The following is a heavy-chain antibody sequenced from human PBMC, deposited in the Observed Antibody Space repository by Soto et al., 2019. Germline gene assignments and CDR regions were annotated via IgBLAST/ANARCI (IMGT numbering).Heavy chain of an antibody. Sequence: RASVKVSCKSSVGTFNSYTISWVRQAPGQGLEWMGGFVTKFGTTNYAPKFQGRLTITADKSSGTSYMEMSSLGSEDTAVYYCARHLGGGHVVVLSYYFNAMDVWGQGTTVTVSS. CDR2: FVTKFGTT. D-gene: IGHD2-2*01. CDR1: VGTFNSYT. V-gene: IGHV1-69*06. CDR3: ARHLGGGHVVVLSYYFNAMDV. J-gene: IGHJ6*02.